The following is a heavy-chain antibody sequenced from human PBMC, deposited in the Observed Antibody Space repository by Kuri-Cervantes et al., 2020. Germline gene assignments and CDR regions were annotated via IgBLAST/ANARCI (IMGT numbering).Heavy chain of an antibody. J-gene: IGHJ6*02. V-gene: IGHV4-31*03. CDR2: IYYSGST. D-gene: IGHD3-10*01. Sequence: LRLSCTVSGGSISSGGYYWSWIRQHPGKGLEWIGYIYYSGSTYYNPSLKSRVTISVDTSKNQFSLKLSSVTAADTAVYYCARGPWFGDKVSQHYYYGMDVWGQGTTVTVSS. CDR1: GGSISSGGYY. CDR3: ARGPWFGDKVSQHYYYGMDV.